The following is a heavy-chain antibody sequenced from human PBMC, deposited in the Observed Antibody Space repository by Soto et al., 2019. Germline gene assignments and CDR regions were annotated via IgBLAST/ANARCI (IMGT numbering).Heavy chain of an antibody. CDR2: IYHSGST. D-gene: IGHD3-9*01. J-gene: IGHJ4*02. V-gene: IGHV4-30-2*05. CDR1: GGSISSGGYS. CDR3: ARAFDILTRYYFDY. Sequence: SETLSLTCAVSGGSISSGGYSWSWIRQPPGKGLEWIGYIYHSGSTYYNPSLKSRVTISVDTSKNQFSLKLSSVTAADTAVYYCARAFDILTRYYFDYWGQGTLVTVSS.